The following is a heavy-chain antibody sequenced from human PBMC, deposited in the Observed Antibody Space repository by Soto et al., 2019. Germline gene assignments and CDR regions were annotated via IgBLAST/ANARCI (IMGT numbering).Heavy chain of an antibody. V-gene: IGHV5-51*01. J-gene: IGHJ3*02. D-gene: IGHD3-10*01. Sequence: PGESLKISCKGSGYSFTSYWIGWVLQMPWKGLEWMGIIYPGDSDTRYSPSFQGQVTISADKSISTAYLQWSSPKASDTAMYYCARNGLMFRGVYDAFDIWGQGTMVTVSS. CDR3: ARNGLMFRGVYDAFDI. CDR1: GYSFTSYW. CDR2: IYPGDSDT.